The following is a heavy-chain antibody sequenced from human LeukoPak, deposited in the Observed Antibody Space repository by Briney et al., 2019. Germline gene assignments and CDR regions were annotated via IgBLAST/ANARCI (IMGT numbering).Heavy chain of an antibody. CDR3: AREDLIRESVVAATGLLAY. CDR2: ISAYNGNT. CDR1: GYTFTSYG. J-gene: IGHJ4*02. D-gene: IGHD2-15*01. Sequence: ASVKVSCKASGYTFTSYGISWVRQAPGQGLEWMGWISAYNGNTNYAQKLQGRVTITADKSTSTAYMELSSLRSEDTAVYYCAREDLIRESVVAATGLLAYWGQGTLVTVSS. V-gene: IGHV1-18*01.